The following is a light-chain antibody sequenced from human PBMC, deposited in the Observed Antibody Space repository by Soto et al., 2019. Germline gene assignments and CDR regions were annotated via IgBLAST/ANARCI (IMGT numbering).Light chain of an antibody. V-gene: IGKV1-5*01. J-gene: IGKJ1*01. CDR1: QRMSAW. Sequence: DIQITQSPTTLSASVGDRVIITCRASQRMSAWLAWYQQKPGKAPTLLIYDASSLENGVPSRFSGSGSGTDFTLTISSLQPDDFATYYCQQYDTYPWTFGQGTKVDIK. CDR3: QQYDTYPWT. CDR2: DAS.